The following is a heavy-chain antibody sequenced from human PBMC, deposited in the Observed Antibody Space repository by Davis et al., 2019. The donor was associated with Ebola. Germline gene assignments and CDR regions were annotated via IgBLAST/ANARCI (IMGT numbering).Heavy chain of an antibody. V-gene: IGHV3-11*04. CDR2: ISSSGSTI. CDR1: GFTFSDYY. CDR3: ARDNLVVVVAATRYYYYGMDV. J-gene: IGHJ6*02. Sequence: GESLKISCAASGFTFSDYYMSWIRQAPGKGLEWVSYISSSGSTIYYADSVKGRFTISRDNAKNSLYLQMNSLRAEDTAVYYCARDNLVVVVAATRYYYYGMDVWGQGTTVTVSS. D-gene: IGHD2-15*01.